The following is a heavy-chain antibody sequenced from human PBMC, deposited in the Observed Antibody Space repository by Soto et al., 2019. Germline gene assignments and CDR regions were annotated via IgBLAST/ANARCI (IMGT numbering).Heavy chain of an antibody. CDR1: GFTVSSNY. J-gene: IGHJ3*02. D-gene: IGHD2-15*01. V-gene: IGHV3-23*01. Sequence: GGSLRLSCAASGFTVSSNYMSWVRQAPGKGLEWVSAISGSGDSTYYADSVKGRFTISRDNAKNSLYLQMNSLRAEDTAVYYCARRVAQRNAFDMWGQGTVVTVSS. CDR3: ARRVAQRNAFDM. CDR2: ISGSGDST.